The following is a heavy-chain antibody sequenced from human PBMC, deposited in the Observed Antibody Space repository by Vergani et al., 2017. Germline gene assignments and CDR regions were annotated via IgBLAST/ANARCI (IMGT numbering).Heavy chain of an antibody. D-gene: IGHD6-13*01. J-gene: IGHJ6*02. CDR3: AGEQAAAGMGNYYYYGMDV. CDR1: GYTFTSYD. V-gene: IGHV1-8*01. Sequence: QVQLVQSGAEVKKPGASVKVSCKASGYTFTSYDINWVRQATGQGLEWMGWMNPNSGNTGYAQKFQGRVTMTRNTSISTAYMELSSLRSEDTAVYYCAGEQAAAGMGNYYYYGMDVWGQGTTVTVSS. CDR2: MNPNSGNT.